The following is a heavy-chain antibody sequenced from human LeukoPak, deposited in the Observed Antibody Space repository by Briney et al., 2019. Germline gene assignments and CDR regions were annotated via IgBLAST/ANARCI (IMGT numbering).Heavy chain of an antibody. CDR2: IYPGDSDT. Sequence: GESLKISCKGSGYSFTSYWIGWVRQMPGKGLEWMGIIYPGDSDTRYSPSFQGQVTISADKSISTAYLQWSSLKASDTAMYYCARPAWGYSGYDWGLDYGMDVWGQGTTVTVSS. CDR3: ARPAWGYSGYDWGLDYGMDV. J-gene: IGHJ6*02. V-gene: IGHV5-51*01. D-gene: IGHD5-12*01. CDR1: GYSFTSYW.